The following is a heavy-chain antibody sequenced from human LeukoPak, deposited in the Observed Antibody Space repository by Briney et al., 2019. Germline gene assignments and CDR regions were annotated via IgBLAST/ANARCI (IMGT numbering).Heavy chain of an antibody. V-gene: IGHV4-59*12. CDR3: ARVGYYGIDV. Sequence: PSETLSLTCTVSGGSLGSYHWSWIRQSPGRGLEWIGYVSYTGISDYNPSLKSRVTMSVDTSKNQFSLKLSSVTAADTAVYYCARVGYYGIDVWGQGTAVTVSS. CDR2: VSYTGIS. CDR1: GGSLGSYH. J-gene: IGHJ6*02.